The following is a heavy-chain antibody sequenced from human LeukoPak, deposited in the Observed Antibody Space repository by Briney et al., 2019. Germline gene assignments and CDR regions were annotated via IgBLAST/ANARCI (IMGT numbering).Heavy chain of an antibody. D-gene: IGHD3-10*01. CDR1: GFTFSSYS. CDR3: ARDWAGSSYDY. Sequence: GGSLRLSCAASGFTFSSYSIHWVRQTPGKGREWVSSISSTSSYIYYADSVKGRFTISRDNAKNTVYLQMKSLRAEDTAVYYCARDWAGSSYDYWGQGTLVTVSS. V-gene: IGHV3-21*01. J-gene: IGHJ4*02. CDR2: ISSTSSYI.